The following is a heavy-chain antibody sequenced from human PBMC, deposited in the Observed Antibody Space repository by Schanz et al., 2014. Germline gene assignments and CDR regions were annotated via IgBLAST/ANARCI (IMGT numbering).Heavy chain of an antibody. J-gene: IGHJ3*02. CDR3: AKGRFGELSAFDI. CDR2: IWYDGSNK. CDR1: GFTFSSYG. D-gene: IGHD3-10*01. Sequence: EQLVESGGGLVQPGGSLRLSCAASGFTFSSYGMHWVRQAPGKGLEWVAVIWYDGSNKYYADSVKGRFTISRDNSKNTLYLQMNSLRAEDTAVYYCAKGRFGELSAFDIWGQGTMVTVSS. V-gene: IGHV3-33*06.